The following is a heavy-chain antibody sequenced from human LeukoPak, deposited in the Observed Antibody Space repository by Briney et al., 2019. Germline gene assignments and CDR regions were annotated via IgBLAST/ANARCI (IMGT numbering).Heavy chain of an antibody. Sequence: GGSLRLSCAASGFIVSHKYMAWVRQAPGKGLEWLSIIYTAGNTVSAESVKGRFIISRDNSRNTVHLQMNSRRDDDTAVYYCARGQIDLLRNYFDSWGPGTLVAVSS. J-gene: IGHJ4*02. V-gene: IGHV3-66*01. D-gene: IGHD3-22*01. CDR3: ARGQIDLLRNYFDS. CDR1: GFIVSHKY. CDR2: IYTAGNT.